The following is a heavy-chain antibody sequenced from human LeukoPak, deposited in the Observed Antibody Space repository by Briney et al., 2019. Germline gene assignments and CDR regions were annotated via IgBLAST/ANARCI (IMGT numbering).Heavy chain of an antibody. Sequence: SVKVSCKASGGTFSSYAISWVRQAPGQGLEWMGGIIPIFGTANYAQKFQGRVTITADESTSTAYMELSSLRSEDTAVYYCGVNYYDSSGQKLLDAFDIWGQGTMVTVSS. J-gene: IGHJ3*02. D-gene: IGHD3-22*01. CDR1: GGTFSSYA. CDR3: GVNYYDSSGQKLLDAFDI. CDR2: IIPIFGTA. V-gene: IGHV1-69*13.